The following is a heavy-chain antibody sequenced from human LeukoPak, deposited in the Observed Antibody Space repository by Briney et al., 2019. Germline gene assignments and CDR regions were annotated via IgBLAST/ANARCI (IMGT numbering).Heavy chain of an antibody. V-gene: IGHV3-21*01. J-gene: IGHJ4*02. D-gene: IGHD3-9*01. CDR1: GFTFITYT. Sequence: GTSLRLSCAASGFTFITYTMNWVRQAPGKGLEWVSSITASSTAIYSADSVKGRFTISRDNAKNFLYLQMNSLRAEDTAVYYCARTYYDILTGYNPYFDYWGQGILVTVSS. CDR3: ARTYYDILTGYNPYFDY. CDR2: ITASSTAI.